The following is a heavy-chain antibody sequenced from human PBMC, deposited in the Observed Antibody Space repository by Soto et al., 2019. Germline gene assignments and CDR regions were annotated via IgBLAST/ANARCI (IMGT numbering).Heavy chain of an antibody. CDR3: GRDEVRNGVGV. V-gene: IGHV3-7*01. J-gene: IGHJ6*02. Sequence: PGGSLRLSCVASGFTFTRFWMSWVRQAPGKGLEWVANIKADGSEKRYVDSVKGRFTISGDNANNLVYLQMNSLRAEDTALYFCGRDEVRNGVGVWGQGTTVTFS. CDR2: IKADGSEK. CDR1: GFTFTRFW.